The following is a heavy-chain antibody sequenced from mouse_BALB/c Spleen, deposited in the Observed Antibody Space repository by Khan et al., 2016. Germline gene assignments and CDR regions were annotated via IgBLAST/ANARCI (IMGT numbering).Heavy chain of an antibody. D-gene: IGHD1-1*01. J-gene: IGHJ2*01. CDR2: IDPENGDT. CDR1: VFNIKDYY. Sequence: VQLQQSGAELVRSGASVKLSCTASVFNIKDYYMHWVKQRPEQGLEWIGWIDPENGDTEYDPKFQGKATMTADTSSNAAYLQFSSLTSEDSAVYYCKANYYGSDVYFDYLGQGTTLTVSS. CDR3: KANYYGSDVYFDY. V-gene: IGHV14-4*02.